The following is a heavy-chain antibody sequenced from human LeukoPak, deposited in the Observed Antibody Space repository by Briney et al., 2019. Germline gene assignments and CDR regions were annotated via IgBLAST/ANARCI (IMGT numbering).Heavy chain of an antibody. Sequence: GGSLRLSCETSGFTLKNYWMSWLRRAPGKGLGWVSRSKYDGSTAMYAESVKGRFTISRDNARGTLYLQINSLRVDDTAVYYCAKSDWFDPCGRGILVTVSS. CDR3: AKSDWFDP. CDR2: SKYDGSTA. V-gene: IGHV3-74*03. CDR1: GFTLKNYW. J-gene: IGHJ5*02.